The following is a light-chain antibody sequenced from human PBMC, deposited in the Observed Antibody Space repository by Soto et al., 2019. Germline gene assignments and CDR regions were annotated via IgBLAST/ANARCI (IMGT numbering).Light chain of an antibody. V-gene: IGLV2-8*01. CDR3: GAYAGSDSFV. J-gene: IGLJ1*01. Sequence: QSVLTQPPSASGSPGQSVTISCTGTSNDLGGYNSVSWYQQHPGKAPKLIIYEVTKRPSGVPDRFSGSKSGNTASLTVSGLQAEDEGDYYCGAYAGSDSFVFGGGTKVTVL. CDR2: EVT. CDR1: SNDLGGYNS.